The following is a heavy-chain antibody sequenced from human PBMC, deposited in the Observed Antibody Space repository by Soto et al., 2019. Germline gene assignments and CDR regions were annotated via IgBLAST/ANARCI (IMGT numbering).Heavy chain of an antibody. J-gene: IGHJ4*02. CDR2: ISSSGSTI. D-gene: IGHD3-3*01. Sequence: GGSLRLSCAASGFTFSSYEMNWVRQAPGKGLEWVSYISSSGSTIYYADSVKGRFTISRDNAKNSLYLQMNSLRAEDTAVYYCASGFWSGYWGIGYWGQGTLVTVSS. V-gene: IGHV3-48*03. CDR1: GFTFSSYE. CDR3: ASGFWSGYWGIGY.